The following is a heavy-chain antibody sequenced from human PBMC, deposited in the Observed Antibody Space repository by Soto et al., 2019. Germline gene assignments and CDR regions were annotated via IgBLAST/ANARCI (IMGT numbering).Heavy chain of an antibody. CDR3: AHRLPSGSYQF. D-gene: IGHD1-26*01. CDR2: IYWDDVK. V-gene: IGHV2-5*02. J-gene: IGHJ4*02. Sequence: QITLKESGPTLVKPTQTLTLTCTFSGFSLSTSKVGVGWIRQPPGRALEWLALIYWDDVKDYSPSLKSRLTITKDTSNNQVVLTMTNMDPVDTATYYCAHRLPSGSYQFWGQGTLVTVSS. CDR1: GFSLSTSKVG.